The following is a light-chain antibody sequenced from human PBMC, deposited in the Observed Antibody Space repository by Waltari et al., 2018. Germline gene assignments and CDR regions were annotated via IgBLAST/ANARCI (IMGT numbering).Light chain of an antibody. CDR2: DVT. Sequence: QSALTQPASVSGSPGQSLTLSCSGTSSDVGSYNYVSWYQQHPGTPPKLLICDVTKRPSGVSGRFSGSKSGNTASLTISGRQPEDEADYFCSSYTPTSILVFGGGTKLTV. V-gene: IGLV2-14*03. CDR1: SSDVGSYNY. J-gene: IGLJ2*01. CDR3: SSYTPTSILV.